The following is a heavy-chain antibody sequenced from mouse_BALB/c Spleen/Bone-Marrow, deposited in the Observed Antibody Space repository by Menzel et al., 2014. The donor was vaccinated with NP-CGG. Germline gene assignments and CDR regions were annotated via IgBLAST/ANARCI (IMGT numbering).Heavy chain of an antibody. CDR2: ISSGGSYT. V-gene: IGHV5-6*01. CDR1: GFTFSSYG. CDR3: ARQTVWSGVDY. Sequence: EVQLVESGGDLVKPGGSLKLSCAASGFTFSSYGMSWARQPPDKRLEWVATISSGGSYTYYPDSVKGRFTISRDNAKNTLYLQMSSLKSEDTAMYYCARQTVWSGVDYWCQGTTLTVSS. J-gene: IGHJ2*01. D-gene: IGHD2-10*02.